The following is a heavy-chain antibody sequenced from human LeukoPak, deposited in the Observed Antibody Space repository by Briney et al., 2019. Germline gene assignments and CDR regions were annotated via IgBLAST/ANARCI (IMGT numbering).Heavy chain of an antibody. Sequence: SETLSLTCAVYGVSFSDYWWTWIRQPAGKGLEWIGRIYTSGSTNYNPSLKSRVTISVDTSKNQFSLKLSSATAADTAVYYCARGGYGSGSKYYYYYMDVWGKGTTVTVSS. CDR1: GVSFSDYW. CDR2: IYTSGST. D-gene: IGHD3-10*01. CDR3: ARGGYGSGSKYYYYYMDV. V-gene: IGHV4-59*10. J-gene: IGHJ6*03.